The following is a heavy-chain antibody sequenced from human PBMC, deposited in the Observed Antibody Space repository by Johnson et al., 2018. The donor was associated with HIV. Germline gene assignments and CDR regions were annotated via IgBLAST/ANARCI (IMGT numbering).Heavy chain of an antibody. V-gene: IGHV3-30*18. CDR2: ISYDGSYK. CDR3: AKKGGVYSSSHDAFDI. J-gene: IGHJ3*02. Sequence: VQVVESGGGVVQPGRSLRLSCAASGFTFSNYGMHWVRQAPGKGLECVAFISYDGSYKHYADSVKGRFTISRDNSKNTLYLQMNSLRAEDTAVYYCAKKGGVYSSSHDAFDIWGQGTMVTVSS. CDR1: GFTFSNYG. D-gene: IGHD6-6*01.